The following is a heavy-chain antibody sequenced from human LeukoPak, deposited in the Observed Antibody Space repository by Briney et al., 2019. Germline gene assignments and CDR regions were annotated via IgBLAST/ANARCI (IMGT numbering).Heavy chain of an antibody. D-gene: IGHD6-25*01. Sequence: GGSLRLSCAASGFTFSTYNMHWVRQAPGKGLEWVALMLSDGSNKYYADSVKGRFTISRDNSKNTLYLQMNSLRAEDTAVYYCAKTGRAEAATASYYYYYMDVWGKGTTVTVSS. CDR3: AKTGRAEAATASYYYYYMDV. CDR2: MLSDGSNK. J-gene: IGHJ6*03. CDR1: GFTFSTYN. V-gene: IGHV3-30*02.